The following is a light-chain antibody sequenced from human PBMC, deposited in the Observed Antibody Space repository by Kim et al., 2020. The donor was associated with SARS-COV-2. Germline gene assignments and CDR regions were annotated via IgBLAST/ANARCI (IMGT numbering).Light chain of an antibody. Sequence: ASVGDRVTITCRANQDVSSWLAWYQQKPGKAPKLLVFASSSLQSGVPSRFSGSGYGTTFTLTIDSLHPDDFAVYYCQQAHSFPPTFGGGTKVDIK. V-gene: IGKV1-12*01. CDR1: QDVSSW. CDR2: ASS. CDR3: QQAHSFPPT. J-gene: IGKJ4*01.